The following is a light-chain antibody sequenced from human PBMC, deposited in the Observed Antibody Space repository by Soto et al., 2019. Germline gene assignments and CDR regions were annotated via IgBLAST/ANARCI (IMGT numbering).Light chain of an antibody. V-gene: IGKV3-15*01. Sequence: IMMTQSPVTLSVSPGERATLSCRASQSVNSNFAWYQQKPGQAPRLLIYGASTRAAGIPTRFRGSGSGTEFTLTISSLQSEDSAVYYCQQYGSSPYTFGQGTKLEIK. J-gene: IGKJ2*01. CDR2: GAS. CDR1: QSVNSN. CDR3: QQYGSSPYT.